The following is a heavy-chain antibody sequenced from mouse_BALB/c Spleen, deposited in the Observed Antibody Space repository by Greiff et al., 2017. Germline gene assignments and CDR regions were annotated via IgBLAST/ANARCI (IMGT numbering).Heavy chain of an antibody. Sequence: DVKLVESGGGLVQPGGSLKLSCAASGFTFSSYTMSWVRQTPEKRLEWVAYISNGGGSTYYPDTVKGRFTISRDNAKNTLYLQMSSLKSEDTAMYYCARHEGGSSPWCAYWGQGTLVTVSA. CDR3: ARHEGGSSPWCAY. CDR1: GFTFSSYT. V-gene: IGHV5-12-2*01. CDR2: ISNGGGST. D-gene: IGHD1-1*01. J-gene: IGHJ3*01.